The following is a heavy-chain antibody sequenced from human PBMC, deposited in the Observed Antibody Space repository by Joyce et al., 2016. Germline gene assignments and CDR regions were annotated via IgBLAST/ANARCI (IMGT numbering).Heavy chain of an antibody. J-gene: IGHJ4*02. CDR3: VRSMTGIWDY. Sequence: EVQVVESGGGLVQPGASLRLSCVDSEITFRGLWMHWVRQAPGKGLVWVSRINPEETTTNYADSVRGRFTISRDNAKNTLYLQMNSLRAEDTAIYYCVRSMTGIWDYWGKGTLVSVSS. CDR2: INPEETTT. CDR1: EITFRGLW. D-gene: IGHD1-20*01. V-gene: IGHV3-74*01.